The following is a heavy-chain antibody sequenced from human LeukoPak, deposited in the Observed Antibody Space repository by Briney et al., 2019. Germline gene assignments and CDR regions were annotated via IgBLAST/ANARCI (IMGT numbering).Heavy chain of an antibody. V-gene: IGHV5-51*03. J-gene: IGHJ3*02. Sequence: KPGESLKISCKGSGYSFTSYWIGWVRQMPGKGLEWMGIIYPGDSDTRYSPSFQGQVTISADKSISTAYLQWSSLKASDTAMYYCASRQYSSSWSSDAFDIWGQGTMVTVSS. CDR1: GYSFTSYW. CDR3: ASRQYSSSWSSDAFDI. CDR2: IYPGDSDT. D-gene: IGHD6-13*01.